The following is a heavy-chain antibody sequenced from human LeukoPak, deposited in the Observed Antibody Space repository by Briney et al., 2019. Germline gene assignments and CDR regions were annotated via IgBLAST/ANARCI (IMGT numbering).Heavy chain of an antibody. D-gene: IGHD3-22*01. CDR1: GGSISSSSYY. CDR2: IYYSGST. V-gene: IGHV4-39*01. Sequence: SSETLSLTCTVSGGSISSSSYYWGWIREPPGKRLEWIGSIYYSGSTYYNPSLKSRVTISVDTSKNQFSLKLSSVTAADTAVYYCARHAYYYDSSGYRFWGQGTLVTVSS. J-gene: IGHJ4*02. CDR3: ARHAYYYDSSGYRF.